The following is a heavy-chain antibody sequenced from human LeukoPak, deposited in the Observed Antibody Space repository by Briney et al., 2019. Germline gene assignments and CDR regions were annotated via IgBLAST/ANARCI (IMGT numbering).Heavy chain of an antibody. CDR3: ARQYGPGYSSTCYFDY. J-gene: IGHJ4*01. V-gene: IGHV4-39*01. CDR1: GGSISSSAYS. CDR2: IYYSGNSGNT. Sequence: SETLSLTCTVSGGSISSSAYSWGWIRQPPGKGLEWIGNIYYSGNSGNTYYKPALMSRVSISVDTSKNQFSLRLNSVTAADTAVYYCARQYGPGYSSTCYFDYWGQEPWSPSPQ. D-gene: IGHD6-13*01.